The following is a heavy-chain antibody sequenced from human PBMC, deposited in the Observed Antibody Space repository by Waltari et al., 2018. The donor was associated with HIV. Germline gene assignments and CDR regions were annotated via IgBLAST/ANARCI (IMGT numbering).Heavy chain of an antibody. CDR2: INCGKGNT. CDR3: AREPIISVANNAFDV. D-gene: IGHD6-19*01. CDR1: GYTFGDYA. J-gene: IGHJ3*01. Sequence: QVQLVQSGAEVAKPGASVRLSCKTSGYTFGDYAIHWVRQAPGQGLEWRGWINCGKGNTRYSETAQGRFTITRDTSAATAYLEVTDLRSEDTALYYCAREPIISVANNAFDVWGLGSMVTVSS. V-gene: IGHV1-3*01.